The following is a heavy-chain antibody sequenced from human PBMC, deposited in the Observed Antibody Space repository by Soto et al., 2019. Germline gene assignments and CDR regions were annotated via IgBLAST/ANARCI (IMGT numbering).Heavy chain of an antibody. Sequence: QVQLVQSGAEVKKPGSSVKVSCKASGGTFSSYTISWVRQAPGQGLEWMGRIIPILGIANYAQKFQGRVTITADKSTSTAYMELRSLRSEDTAVYYCARGASRPSEYYFDYWGQGTLVTVSS. CDR2: IIPILGIA. V-gene: IGHV1-69*02. D-gene: IGHD6-13*01. CDR1: GGTFSSYT. CDR3: ARGASRPSEYYFDY. J-gene: IGHJ4*02.